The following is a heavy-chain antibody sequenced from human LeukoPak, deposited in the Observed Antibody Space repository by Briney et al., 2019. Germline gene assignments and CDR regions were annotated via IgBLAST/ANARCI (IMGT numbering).Heavy chain of an antibody. V-gene: IGHV3-21*01. CDR2: ISSSSSYI. CDR3: ARDAADLAVAFDY. Sequence: GGSLRLSCAASGFTFSSYNMNWVRQAPGKGLEWVSSISSSSSYISYADSMKGRFTISRGNAKNSLYLQMNSLRAEDTAVYYCARDAADLAVAFDYWGQGTLVTVSS. D-gene: IGHD6-19*01. J-gene: IGHJ4*02. CDR1: GFTFSSYN.